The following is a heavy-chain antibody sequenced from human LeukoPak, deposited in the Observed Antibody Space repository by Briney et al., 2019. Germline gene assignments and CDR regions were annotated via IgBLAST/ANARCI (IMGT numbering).Heavy chain of an antibody. CDR2: ISGSGGST. CDR3: AKWMGIAVAGEMDV. CDR1: GFTFSSYA. Sequence: GGSLRLSCAASGFTFSSYAMSWVRQAPGKGLEGVSAISGSGGSTYYADSVKGRFTISRDNSKNTLYLQMNSLRAEDTAVYYCAKWMGIAVAGEMDVWGQGTTVTVSS. V-gene: IGHV3-23*01. J-gene: IGHJ6*02. D-gene: IGHD6-19*01.